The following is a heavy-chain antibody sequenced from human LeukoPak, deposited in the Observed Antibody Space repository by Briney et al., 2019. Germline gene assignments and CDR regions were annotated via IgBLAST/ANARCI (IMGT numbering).Heavy chain of an antibody. CDR1: GFTFSSYS. Sequence: PGGSLRLSCAASGFTFSSYSMNWVRQAPGKGLEWVSYISSSSSTIYYADSVKGRLTISRDNAKNSQYLQMNSLRAEDTAVYYCARGQWLVLSHWFDPWGQGTLVTVSS. V-gene: IGHV3-48*01. CDR2: ISSSSSTI. J-gene: IGHJ5*02. D-gene: IGHD6-19*01. CDR3: ARGQWLVLSHWFDP.